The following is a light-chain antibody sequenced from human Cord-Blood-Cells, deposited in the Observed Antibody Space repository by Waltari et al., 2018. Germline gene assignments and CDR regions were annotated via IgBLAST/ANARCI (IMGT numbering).Light chain of an antibody. CDR2: RNN. CDR1: SSNIGSNY. Sequence: QSVLTQPPSASGTPGQRVTISCSGSSSNIGSNYVYWYQQLPVTAPKLLIYRNNPRPSGVPDRFSGSKSGTSASLAISGLRSEDEADYYCAAWDDSLSGRVFGGGTKLTVL. V-gene: IGLV1-47*01. CDR3: AAWDDSLSGRV. J-gene: IGLJ3*02.